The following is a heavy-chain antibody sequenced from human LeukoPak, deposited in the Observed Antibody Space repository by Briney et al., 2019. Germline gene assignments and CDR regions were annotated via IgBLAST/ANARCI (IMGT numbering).Heavy chain of an antibody. V-gene: IGHV4-61*02. D-gene: IGHD2-2*01. CDR2: IYTSGST. J-gene: IGHJ4*02. Sequence: SETLSLTCTVSGGSISSGSYYWSWIRQPAGKGLEWIGRIYTSGSTNYNPSLKSRVTISVDTSKNQFSLKLSSVTAADTAVYYCARDRASTFFDYWGQGTLVTVS. CDR3: ARDRASTFFDY. CDR1: GGSISSGSYY.